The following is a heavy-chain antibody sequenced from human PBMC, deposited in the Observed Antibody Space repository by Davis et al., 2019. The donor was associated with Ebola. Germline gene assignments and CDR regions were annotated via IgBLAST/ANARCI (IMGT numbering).Heavy chain of an antibody. J-gene: IGHJ4*02. CDR2: ISWNSDRE. CDR3: ARGHVMAWGPLDH. Sequence: SLKISCAGSGFAFGDYAMHWVRQGPGKGLEWVAGISWNSDREGYADSVKGRFTISRDNAKNSLYLQINSLRLEDTGLYYCARGHVMAWGPLDHWGQGTPISVSS. CDR1: GFAFGDYA. D-gene: IGHD5-24*01. V-gene: IGHV3-9*01.